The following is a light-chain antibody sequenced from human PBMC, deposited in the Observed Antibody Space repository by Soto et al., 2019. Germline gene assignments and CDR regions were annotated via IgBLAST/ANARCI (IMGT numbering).Light chain of an antibody. J-gene: IGKJ4*01. CDR1: QSVSSY. CDR3: QQRSNCPFLLT. V-gene: IGKV3-11*01. CDR2: DAS. Sequence: EIVLTQSPATLSLSPGERATLSCRASQSVSSYLAWYQHKPGQAPRLLIYDASNRATGIPARFSGSGSGTDFTLTISSIEPEDFAVYYCQQRSNCPFLLTFGGGTKVEIK.